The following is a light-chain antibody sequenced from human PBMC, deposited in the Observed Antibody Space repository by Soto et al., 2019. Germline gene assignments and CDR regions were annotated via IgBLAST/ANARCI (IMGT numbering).Light chain of an antibody. J-gene: IGLJ2*01. CDR3: QVWDRTTDFVV. Sequence: SYELTQPPSVSVAPGQTATFTCGGDKIGTKSVHWHQQKPGQAPVLVVYDYNDRPSGIPERFSGSKSGNTVTLTISGVEAGDEADYYCQVWDRTTDFVVFGGGTKLTVL. CDR2: DYN. CDR1: KIGTKS. V-gene: IGLV3-21*02.